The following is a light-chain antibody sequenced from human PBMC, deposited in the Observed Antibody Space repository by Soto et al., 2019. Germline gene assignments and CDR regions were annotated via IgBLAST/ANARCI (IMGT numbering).Light chain of an antibody. CDR2: SAS. Sequence: DIQMTQSPSSLSASVGDRVSITCRTSQTVSTFLNWYQQKPGRAPKLLLYSASSLQIGVPSRFSGSGSGTDFTLTISSLQPEDFATYYCQQSYNAPLTFGGGTKVDIK. V-gene: IGKV1-39*01. CDR1: QTVSTF. CDR3: QQSYNAPLT. J-gene: IGKJ4*01.